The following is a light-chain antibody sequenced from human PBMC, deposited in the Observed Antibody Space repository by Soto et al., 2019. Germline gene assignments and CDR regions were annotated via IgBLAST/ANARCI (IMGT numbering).Light chain of an antibody. V-gene: IGLV2-14*01. CDR2: DVS. CDR3: SSYTTSNTRQIV. Sequence: QSALTQPASVSGSPGQSITISCTGTSSDVGGYNYVSWYQQHPGKAPKFMIYDVSNRPSGVSNRFSGSKSDNTASLTISGLQAEDEADYYCSSYTTSNTRQIVLGTGTKSPS. J-gene: IGLJ1*01. CDR1: SSDVGGYNY.